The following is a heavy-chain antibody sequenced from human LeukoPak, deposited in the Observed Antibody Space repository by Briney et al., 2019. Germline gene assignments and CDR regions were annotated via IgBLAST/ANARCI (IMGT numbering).Heavy chain of an antibody. Sequence: GGSLRLPCAASGFTFDNYAMNWVRHVPGKGLEWISLISWNSGTIGYADSVKGRFTISRDNANNFLYLQMNSLRAEDTALYYCARAYKDRSLAGKKEFFQHWGQGTLVTVSS. D-gene: IGHD6-19*01. V-gene: IGHV3-9*01. CDR2: ISWNSGTI. CDR1: GFTFDNYA. CDR3: ARAYKDRSLAGKKEFFQH. J-gene: IGHJ1*01.